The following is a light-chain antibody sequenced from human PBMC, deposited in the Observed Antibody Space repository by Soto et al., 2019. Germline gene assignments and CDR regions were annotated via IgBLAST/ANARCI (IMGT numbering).Light chain of an antibody. CDR1: QSINGW. CDR3: QHYNSFSQT. J-gene: IGKJ1*01. V-gene: IGKV1-5*03. CDR2: KAS. Sequence: DIQMTQSPSTLSASVGDRVTITCRARQSINGWLAWYQQKPWKAPKLLIYKASSLESGAPSRFGGGGSGTEFSLTINSLQPDDVANYYCQHYNSFSQTFGQGTKVDIK.